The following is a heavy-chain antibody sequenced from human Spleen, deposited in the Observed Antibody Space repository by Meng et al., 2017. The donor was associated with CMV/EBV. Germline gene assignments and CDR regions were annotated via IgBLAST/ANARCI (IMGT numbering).Heavy chain of an antibody. Sequence: GESLRLSCAASGFTFSSYSMNWVRQAPGKGLEWVSSISSSSSYIYYADSVKGRFTISRDNAKNSLYLQMNSLRAEDTAVYYCARDDDCSSTSCYYYYYGMDVWGQGTTATVSS. CDR2: ISSSSSYI. CDR1: GFTFSSYS. D-gene: IGHD2-2*01. V-gene: IGHV3-21*01. J-gene: IGHJ6*02. CDR3: ARDDDCSSTSCYYYYYGMDV.